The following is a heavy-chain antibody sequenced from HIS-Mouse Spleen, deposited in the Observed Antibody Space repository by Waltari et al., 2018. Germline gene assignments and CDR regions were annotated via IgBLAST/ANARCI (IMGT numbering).Heavy chain of an antibody. Sequence: QLQLQESGPGLVKPSATLSLTCTVSGGSISSSSYYWGWIRQPPGKGLEWIGSIYYSGSTDYNPSLKSRVTISVDTSKNQFSLKLSSVTAADTAVYYCAREIPYSSSWYDWYFDLWGRGTLVTVSS. D-gene: IGHD6-13*01. CDR3: AREIPYSSSWYDWYFDL. V-gene: IGHV4-39*07. CDR1: GGSISSSSYY. J-gene: IGHJ2*01. CDR2: IYYSGST.